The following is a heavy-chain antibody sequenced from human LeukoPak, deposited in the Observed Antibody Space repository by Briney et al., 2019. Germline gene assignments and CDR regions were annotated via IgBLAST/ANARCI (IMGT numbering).Heavy chain of an antibody. J-gene: IGHJ5*02. D-gene: IGHD6-13*01. Sequence: GGSLRLSCAASGFTFSSYSMNWVRQAPGKGLEWVSSISSSSSYIYYADSVKGRFTISRDNAKNSLYLQMNSLRAEDTAVYYCARDQTISSSWLGAPGKKYNWFDPWGQGTLVTVSS. CDR1: GFTFSSYS. V-gene: IGHV3-21*01. CDR2: ISSSSSYI. CDR3: ARDQTISSSWLGAPGKKYNWFDP.